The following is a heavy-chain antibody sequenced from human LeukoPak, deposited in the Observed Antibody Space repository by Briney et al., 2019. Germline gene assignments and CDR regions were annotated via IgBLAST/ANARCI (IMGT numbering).Heavy chain of an antibody. Sequence: ASVKVSYKASGYTFTTYGINWVRQAPGQGLEWMGWISAYNGNTNYAQKLQGRVTMTTDTSTSTAYMELRSLSSDDTAVYYCARWTSGSQYYFDYWGQGTLVTVSS. V-gene: IGHV1-18*01. J-gene: IGHJ4*02. CDR1: GYTFTTYG. CDR3: ARWTSGSQYYFDY. CDR2: ISAYNGNT. D-gene: IGHD1-26*01.